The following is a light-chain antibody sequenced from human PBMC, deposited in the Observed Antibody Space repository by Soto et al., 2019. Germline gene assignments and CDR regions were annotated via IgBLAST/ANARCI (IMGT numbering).Light chain of an antibody. J-gene: IGKJ1*01. CDR3: QQYNNWPPWT. CDR1: QSVSSN. CDR2: GAS. Sequence: EIVMTQSPATLSVSPGERATLSCRASQSVSSNLALYQQKPGQAPRLLIYGASTRATGIPARFSGSGSGTEFTLTNSSLQSEDFAVYYCQQYNNWPPWTFGQGTKVEIK. V-gene: IGKV3-15*01.